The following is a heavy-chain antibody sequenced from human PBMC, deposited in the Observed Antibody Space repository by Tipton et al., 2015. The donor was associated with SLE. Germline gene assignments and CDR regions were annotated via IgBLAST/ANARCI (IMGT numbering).Heavy chain of an antibody. CDR2: ISYTGNT. V-gene: IGHV4-59*12. J-gene: IGHJ4*02. D-gene: IGHD2-2*01. CDR1: DGSFSDYY. Sequence: TLSLTCAVYDGSFSDYYWSWIRQPPGKGLEWIGYISYTGNTNFNPSLKSRVTMSVATSKNQFSLKLTSVTAADTAVYYCATSPLTLWGQGTLVTVSS. CDR3: ATSPLTL.